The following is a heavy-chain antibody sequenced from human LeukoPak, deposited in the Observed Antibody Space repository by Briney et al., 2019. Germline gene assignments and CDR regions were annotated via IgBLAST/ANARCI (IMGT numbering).Heavy chain of an antibody. J-gene: IGHJ4*02. Sequence: ASVTVSCKASGYTFTSYYMHWVRQAPGQGLEWMGIINPSGGSTSYAQKFQGRVTMTRDTSTSTVYMELSSLRSEDTAVYYCARETSSRYFDYWGQGTLLTVSS. V-gene: IGHV1-46*01. CDR2: INPSGGST. CDR1: GYTFTSYY. CDR3: ARETSSRYFDY.